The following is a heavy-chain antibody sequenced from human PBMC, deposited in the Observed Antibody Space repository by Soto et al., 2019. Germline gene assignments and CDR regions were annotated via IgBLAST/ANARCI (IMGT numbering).Heavy chain of an antibody. Sequence: LRVSSAASGFNLGDLAVHWVRQVTLCVLEWASGISWNRATIEYADSVKGRFTISRDNDKNSLYLQMDSLRAEYEALYLCVKESYSHLWKTYYTCAGALDFWRQGSIDTVTS. CDR3: VKESYSHLWKTYYTCAGALDF. CDR1: GFNLGDLA. J-gene: IGHJ3*01. CDR2: ISWNRATI. V-gene: IGHV3-9*01. D-gene: IGHD3-3*01.